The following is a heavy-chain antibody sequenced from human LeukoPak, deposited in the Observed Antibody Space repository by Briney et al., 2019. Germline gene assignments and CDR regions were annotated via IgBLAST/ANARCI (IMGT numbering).Heavy chain of an antibody. CDR2: VSSHGKDG. J-gene: IGHJ4*02. CDR1: EFIFSDYA. CDR3: TRDAYNFNDFDY. D-gene: IGHD5-24*01. V-gene: IGHV3-30*01. Sequence: GGSLGLSCEVTEFIFSDYAMHWVRQAPGKGLEWLASVSSHGKDGFYADSVRGRSTISRDNFKNTLYLQIDSLRPDDTAIYYCTRDAYNFNDFDYWGQGTLVTVSS.